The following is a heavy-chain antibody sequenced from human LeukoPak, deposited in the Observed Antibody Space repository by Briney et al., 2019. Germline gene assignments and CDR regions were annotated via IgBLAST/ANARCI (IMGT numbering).Heavy chain of an antibody. D-gene: IGHD1-14*01. V-gene: IGHV1-2*02. CDR2: INLYSGGT. CDR1: GYSFTAYY. J-gene: IGHJ4*02. Sequence: ASVKVSCKPTGYSFTAYYIYWMRQAPGRGLECMGWINLYSGGTKYARRFQSRVTMTRDTSISTAYMELSRLRSDDTAIYYCASWAGGNEPVASFDYWGQGTLVTVSS. CDR3: ASWAGGNEPVASFDY.